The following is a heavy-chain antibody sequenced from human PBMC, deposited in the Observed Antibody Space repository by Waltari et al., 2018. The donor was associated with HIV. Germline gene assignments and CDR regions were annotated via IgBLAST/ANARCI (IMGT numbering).Heavy chain of an antibody. CDR2: ISSDGSTT. Sequence: EVQLVESGGGLVQPGGSVRLSCAASGFTFRRYWMHWVRQAPGKGLLWVSCISSDGSTTNYADSVKGRLTISRDNAKNTLYLQMNSLRADDTAVYYCARENTMTYYDALDIWGQGTMVTVSS. V-gene: IGHV3-74*01. J-gene: IGHJ3*02. D-gene: IGHD4-17*01. CDR1: GFTFRRYW. CDR3: ARENTMTYYDALDI.